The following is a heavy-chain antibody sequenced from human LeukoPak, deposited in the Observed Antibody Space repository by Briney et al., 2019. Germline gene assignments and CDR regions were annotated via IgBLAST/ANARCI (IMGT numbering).Heavy chain of an antibody. D-gene: IGHD6-19*01. Sequence: PGGSLRLSCAASGFTFDDYAMHWVRQAPGKGLEWVSGISWNSGSIVYADSVKGRFTISRDNAKNSLYLQMNSLRAEDTALYYCAKGGGQWLVRNWFDPWGQGTLVTVSS. J-gene: IGHJ5*02. CDR2: ISWNSGSI. CDR1: GFTFDDYA. CDR3: AKGGGQWLVRNWFDP. V-gene: IGHV3-9*01.